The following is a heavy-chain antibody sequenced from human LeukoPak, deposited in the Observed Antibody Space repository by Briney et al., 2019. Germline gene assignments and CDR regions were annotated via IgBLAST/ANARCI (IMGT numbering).Heavy chain of an antibody. CDR1: GLIFGNYA. J-gene: IGHJ4*02. CDR2: ISTSGGNT. Sequence: GGSLRLSCAASGLIFGNYAMTWVRQAPAKGLEWLSTISTSGGNTHYADSVKGRFTISRDNSKNTLFLQMNSLRAEDTAVYYCASWGGVGSSSWYFGTFDYWGQGTLVTVSS. D-gene: IGHD6-13*01. CDR3: ASWGGVGSSSWYFGTFDY. V-gene: IGHV3-23*01.